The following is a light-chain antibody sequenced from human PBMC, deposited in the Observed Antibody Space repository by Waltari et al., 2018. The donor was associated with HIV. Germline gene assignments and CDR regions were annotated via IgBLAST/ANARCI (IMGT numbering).Light chain of an antibody. CDR3: QQYKSYALT. CDR2: KAS. CDR1: QSISSW. V-gene: IGKV1-5*03. J-gene: IGKJ4*01. Sequence: DIQMTQSPSTLSASVGDRVTLTCRASQSISSWLAWYQQKPGKAPKLLIYKASTLENVVPSRFSGSGSGTEFTLTISSLQPDDFATYYCQQYKSYALTFGGGTKVEIK.